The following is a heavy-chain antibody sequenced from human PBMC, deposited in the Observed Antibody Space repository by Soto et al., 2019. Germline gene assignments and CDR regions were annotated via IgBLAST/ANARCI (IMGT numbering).Heavy chain of an antibody. Sequence: AGSLRLSCAASGFTFSSYWMHWARQAPGKGLVWLSSTDGVVTLIISHADSAKGRFTVSRDNAQHTLYLQMNSMRAEDAAVYYCGREVCGGCRCKVFDYWGQGAPVTVSS. V-gene: IGHV3-74*01. CDR3: GREVCGGCRCKVFDY. CDR2: TDGVVTLII. D-gene: IGHD2-15*01. J-gene: IGHJ4*02. CDR1: GFTFSSYW.